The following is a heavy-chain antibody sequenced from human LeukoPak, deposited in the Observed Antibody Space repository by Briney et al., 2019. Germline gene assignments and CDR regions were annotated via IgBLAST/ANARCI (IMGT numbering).Heavy chain of an antibody. CDR3: ARDKSAGADTGSSFYY. J-gene: IGHJ4*02. D-gene: IGHD3-10*01. CDR1: GFAFSNYD. CDR2: INTAGGT. V-gene: IGHV3-13*01. Sequence: GGSLRLSCEASGFAFSNYDFHWVRQTIGKGLEWVSLINTAGGTFYPASVKGRFTISRENAKNSLYLQMDSLRAEDTAVYYCARDKSAGADTGSSFYYWGQGALVTVSS.